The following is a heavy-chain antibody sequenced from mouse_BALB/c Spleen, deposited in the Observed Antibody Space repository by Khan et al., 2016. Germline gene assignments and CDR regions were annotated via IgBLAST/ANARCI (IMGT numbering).Heavy chain of an antibody. V-gene: IGHV1-61*01. Sequence: QVQLQQPGAELVRPGASVKLSCKASGYTFTSYWMNWVKQRPGQGLEWIGMIDPSDSETHYNQVFKDKATLTVDKSSSTAYMQLSSLTSEDSAVYSCARGVRRRSYYLDYWGQGTTLTVSS. CDR3: ARGVRRRSYYLDY. CDR1: GYTFTSYW. D-gene: IGHD2-14*01. J-gene: IGHJ2*01. CDR2: IDPSDSET.